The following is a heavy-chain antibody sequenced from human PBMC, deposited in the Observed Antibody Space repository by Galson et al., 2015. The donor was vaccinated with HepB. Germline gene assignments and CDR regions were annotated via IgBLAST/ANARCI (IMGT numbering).Heavy chain of an antibody. CDR3: ARHGYSRVNKLVDY. J-gene: IGHJ4*02. CDR2: ISYDGSNK. D-gene: IGHD6-13*01. V-gene: IGHV3-30-3*01. Sequence: SLRLSCAASGFTFSSYAMHWVRQAPGKGLEWVAVISYDGSNKYYADSVKGRFTISRDNSKNTLYLQMNSLRAEDTAVYYCARHGYSRVNKLVDYWGQGTLVTVSS. CDR1: GFTFSSYA.